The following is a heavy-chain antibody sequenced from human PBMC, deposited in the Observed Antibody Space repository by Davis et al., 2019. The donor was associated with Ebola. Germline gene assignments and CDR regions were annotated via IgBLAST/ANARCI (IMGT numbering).Heavy chain of an antibody. CDR1: GFTFSSSW. CDR3: ARDLIPLFPDI. V-gene: IGHV3-74*01. Sequence: PGGSLRLSCAASGFTFSSSWMHWVRQAPGKGLVWVSLINNDESITTYADSVKGRFTISRDDAKNSLYLQMSSLRDEDTAMYYCARDLIPLFPDIWGQGTLVTVSS. J-gene: IGHJ3*02. CDR2: INNDESIT. D-gene: IGHD2-21*01.